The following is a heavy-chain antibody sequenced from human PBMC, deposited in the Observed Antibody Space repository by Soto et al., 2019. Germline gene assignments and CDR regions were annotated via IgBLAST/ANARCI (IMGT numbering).Heavy chain of an antibody. Sequence: SETLSLTCSVSGGSIDSSDFYWVWIRQPPGEGLEWIGSTYYRRSTYYNSSLKSRVTLSVDTSKNQFSLKLSSVTAADTAVYYCARVTNYYDSSGAYYYYGMDVWGQGTTVTVSS. J-gene: IGHJ6*02. V-gene: IGHV4-39*01. CDR3: ARVTNYYDSSGAYYYYGMDV. CDR2: TYYRRST. D-gene: IGHD3-22*01. CDR1: GGSIDSSDFY.